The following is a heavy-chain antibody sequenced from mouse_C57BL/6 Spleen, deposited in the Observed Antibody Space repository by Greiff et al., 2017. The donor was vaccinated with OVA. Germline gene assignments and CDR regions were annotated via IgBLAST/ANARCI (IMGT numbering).Heavy chain of an antibody. J-gene: IGHJ1*03. CDR3: ASLYGIAYWYFDV. D-gene: IGHD1-1*01. V-gene: IGHV2-2*01. CDR2: IWSGGST. CDR1: GFSLTSYG. Sequence: QVQLQQSGPGLVQPSQSLSITCTVSGFSLTSYGVHWVRQSPGKGLEWLGVIWSGGSTDYNAAFISRLSIRKDNSKSQVFFKMNSLQADDTAIYYCASLYGIAYWYFDVWGTGTTVTVSS.